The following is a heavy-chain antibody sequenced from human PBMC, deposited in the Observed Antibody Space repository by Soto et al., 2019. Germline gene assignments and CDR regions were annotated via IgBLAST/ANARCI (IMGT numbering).Heavy chain of an antibody. CDR2: ISYDGSNK. J-gene: IGHJ6*01. Sequence: PGGSLRFSCAASVFTFSSYCMHLVSQAPGKGLEWVSVISYDGSNKYDADSVKGRFTISRYNSKNTLWLQMNSLRAEDTAVYYSAKDRWLVGGSMDLWGPGATVTVSS. D-gene: IGHD1-26*01. V-gene: IGHV3-30*18. CDR1: VFTFSSYC. CDR3: AKDRWLVGGSMDL.